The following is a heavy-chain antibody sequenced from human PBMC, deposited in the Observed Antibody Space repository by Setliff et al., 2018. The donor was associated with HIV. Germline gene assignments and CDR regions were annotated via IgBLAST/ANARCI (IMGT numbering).Heavy chain of an antibody. V-gene: IGHV4-59*08. Sequence: SETLSLTCTVSRDSIKNYYWNWIRQPPGKGLEWIGKIYYSGNTFYNSSLKSRVSISVDTSKNQFSLKLSSVTAADTAVYYCARCWYSSGWLPGPDAFDIWGQGTMVTVSS. CDR3: ARCWYSSGWLPGPDAFDI. D-gene: IGHD6-19*01. CDR1: RDSIKNYY. CDR2: IYYSGNT. J-gene: IGHJ3*02.